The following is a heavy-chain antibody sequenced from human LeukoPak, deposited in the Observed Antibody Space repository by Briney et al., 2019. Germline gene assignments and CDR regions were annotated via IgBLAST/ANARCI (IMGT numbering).Heavy chain of an antibody. D-gene: IGHD1-26*01. CDR3: ARHIVGATLGNWFDP. J-gene: IGHJ5*02. CDR2: INHSGST. CDR1: GGSFSGYY. V-gene: IGHV4-34*01. Sequence: SETLSLTCGVYGGSFSGYYWSWIRQPPGKGLEWLGEINHSGSTNYNPSLKSRVTISVDTSKNQFSLKLSSVTAADTAVYYCARHIVGATLGNWFDPWGQGTLVTVSS.